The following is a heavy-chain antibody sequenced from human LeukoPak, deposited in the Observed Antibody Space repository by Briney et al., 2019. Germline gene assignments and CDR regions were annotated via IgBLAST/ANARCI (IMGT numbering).Heavy chain of an antibody. CDR2: ISYDGGNK. CDR3: ARVWSLSAKYYYYYYGMDV. CDR1: GFTFSNFA. Sequence: GGSLRLSCAASGFTFSNFAMHWVRQAPGKGLEWVAVISYDGGNKYYADSVRGRFTISTDNSKNTLYLQMNSLRAEDTAVYYCARVWSLSAKYYYYYYGMDVWGQGTTVTVSS. V-gene: IGHV3-30-3*01. D-gene: IGHD2-8*02. J-gene: IGHJ6*02.